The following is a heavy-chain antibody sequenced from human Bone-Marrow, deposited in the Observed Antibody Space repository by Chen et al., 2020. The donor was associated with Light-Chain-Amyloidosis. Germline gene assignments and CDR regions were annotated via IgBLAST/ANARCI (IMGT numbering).Heavy chain of an antibody. CDR3: ATATDEDYVPYYGMDV. V-gene: IGHV1-24*01. CDR1: GYSFAKLC. Sequence: QVQLLQSGAEVRKPGASVKVSCKVAGYSFAKLCMNWVRQAPGGGPEWVGRFDPAGGEPIYAQKFQGRGTLTEDTSSDTAYMELSSLRPDDTAVYYCATATDEDYVPYYGMDVWGHGTTVIVSS. D-gene: IGHD3-10*02. J-gene: IGHJ6*02. CDR2: FDPAGGEP.